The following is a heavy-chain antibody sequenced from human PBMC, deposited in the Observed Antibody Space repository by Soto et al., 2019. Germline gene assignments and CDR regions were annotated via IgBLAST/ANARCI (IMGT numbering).Heavy chain of an antibody. CDR2: IRSKVNSYAT. CDR3: TKTGDLAAFDI. D-gene: IGHD7-27*01. CDR1: GFTFSGSA. Sequence: EVQLVESGGGLVQPGGSLKVSCAASGFTFSGSAMHWVRQASGKGLEWVGRIRSKVNSYATAYAASVKGRFTISRDDSKNTAYLQMNSLNTEDTAVYYCTKTGDLAAFDIWGQGTMVTVSS. V-gene: IGHV3-73*02. J-gene: IGHJ3*02.